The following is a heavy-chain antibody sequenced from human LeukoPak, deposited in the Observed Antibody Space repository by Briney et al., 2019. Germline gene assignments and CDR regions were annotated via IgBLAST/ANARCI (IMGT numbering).Heavy chain of an antibody. Sequence: SETLSLTCTVSGYSISSGYYWGWIRQPPGKGLEWIGSIYHSGSTYYNPSLKSRVTISVDMSKNQFSLKLSSVTAADTAVYYCARDCDFWSGYYGGGGDYWGQGTLVTVSS. CDR3: ARDCDFWSGYYGGGGDY. CDR2: IYHSGST. D-gene: IGHD3-3*01. CDR1: GYSISSGYY. V-gene: IGHV4-38-2*02. J-gene: IGHJ4*02.